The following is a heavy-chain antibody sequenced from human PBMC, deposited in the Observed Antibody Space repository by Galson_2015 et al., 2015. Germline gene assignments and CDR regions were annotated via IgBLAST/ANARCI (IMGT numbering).Heavy chain of an antibody. D-gene: IGHD3-10*01. CDR1: GYTFTSYA. Sequence: SVKVSCKASGYTFTSYAMHWVRQAPGQRLEWMGWINAGNGNTKYSQKFQGRVTITRDTSASTAYMELSSLRSEDTAVYYCARDRWFGEYDFDYWGQGTLVTVSS. CDR3: ARDRWFGEYDFDY. CDR2: INAGNGNT. V-gene: IGHV1-3*01. J-gene: IGHJ4*02.